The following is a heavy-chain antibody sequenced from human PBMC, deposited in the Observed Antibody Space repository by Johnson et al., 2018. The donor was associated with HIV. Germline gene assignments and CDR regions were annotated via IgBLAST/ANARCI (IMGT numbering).Heavy chain of an antibody. D-gene: IGHD6-19*01. CDR3: ARRGGSGWSAFDI. J-gene: IGHJ3*02. Sequence: VQLVESGGGLIQPGGSLRLSCAASKFSFGRYDIHWVRHPGSVRGRFTFSRENAKNSLYLQMNSLRAEDTALYYCARRGGSGWSAFDIWGQGTMVTVSS. CDR1: KFSFGRYD. V-gene: IGHV3-13*01.